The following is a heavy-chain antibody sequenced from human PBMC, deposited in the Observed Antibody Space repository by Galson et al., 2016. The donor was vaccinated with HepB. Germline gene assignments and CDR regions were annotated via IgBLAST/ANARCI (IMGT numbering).Heavy chain of an antibody. J-gene: IGHJ4*02. CDR2: IYSDNTI. V-gene: IGHV3-53*01. Sequence: SLRLSCAASGFTVINNYMSWVRQAPGKGLQWVSFIYSDNTISYADSVKGRFTISRDTSKNTVFLQMNSLRAEDTAVYYCARRAAAGPFDYWGQGTLGTVSS. CDR1: GFTVINNY. CDR3: ARRAAAGPFDY. D-gene: IGHD6-13*01.